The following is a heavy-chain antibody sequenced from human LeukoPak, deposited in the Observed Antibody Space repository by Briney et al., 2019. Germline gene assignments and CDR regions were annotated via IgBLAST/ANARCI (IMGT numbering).Heavy chain of an antibody. CDR3: ARSYDTNNRQRFDY. D-gene: IGHD3-22*01. Sequence: SETLSLTCTVSDASIRSYYWSWIRQPPGKGLEWIAYMYYTESPSYNPSLKSRVSMSGDSSRNQFSLKLNSVTAADTAIYYCARSYDTNNRQRFDYWGQGILVTVSP. V-gene: IGHV4-59*08. CDR2: MYYTESP. CDR1: DASIRSYY. J-gene: IGHJ4*02.